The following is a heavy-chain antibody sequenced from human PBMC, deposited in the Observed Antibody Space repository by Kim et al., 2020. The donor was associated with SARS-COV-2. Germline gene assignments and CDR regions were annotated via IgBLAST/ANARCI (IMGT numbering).Heavy chain of an antibody. V-gene: IGHV1-3*01. CDR1: GYTFTSYA. J-gene: IGHJ5*02. CDR2: INAGNGNT. CDR3: ARGPPRGGWFDP. D-gene: IGHD3-10*01. Sequence: ASVKVSCKASGYTFTSYAMHWVRQAPGQRLEWMGWINAGNGNTKYSQKFQGRVTITRDTSASTAYMELSSLRSEDTAVYYCARGPPRGGWFDPWGQGTLVTVSS.